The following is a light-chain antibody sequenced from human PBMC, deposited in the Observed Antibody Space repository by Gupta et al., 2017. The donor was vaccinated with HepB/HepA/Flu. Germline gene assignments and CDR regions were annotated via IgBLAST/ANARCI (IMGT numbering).Light chain of an antibody. CDR1: SSNIGAGSD. CDR2: ANS. J-gene: IGLJ1*01. V-gene: IGLV1-40*01. Sequence: QSVLTQPPSLSGAPGQRVTISCTGSSSNIGAGSDVNWYQQFPRTAPKLLIYANSNRPSGVPDRFSGSKSGTSASLAITWLQAEDEADYYCQSYDRGLSTYVFGTGTKVSVL. CDR3: QSYDRGLSTYV.